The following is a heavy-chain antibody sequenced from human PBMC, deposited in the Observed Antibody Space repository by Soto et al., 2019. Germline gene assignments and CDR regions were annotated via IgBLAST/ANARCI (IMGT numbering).Heavy chain of an antibody. CDR3: ARGSGYKTLDY. D-gene: IGHD3-22*01. CDR2: ISPSGGST. Sequence: GGSLRLSCAASGFTFSSYGMSWVRQAPGKGLEWVSGISPSGGSTYNGDSAKGRFSISRDNSKNTLYLQMNSLRAEDTAVYYCARGSGYKTLDYWGQGTLVTVSS. CDR1: GFTFSSYG. J-gene: IGHJ4*02. V-gene: IGHV3-23*01.